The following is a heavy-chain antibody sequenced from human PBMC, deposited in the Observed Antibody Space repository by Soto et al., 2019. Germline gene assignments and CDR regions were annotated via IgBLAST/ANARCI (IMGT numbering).Heavy chain of an antibody. CDR2: IYYSGST. J-gene: IGHJ3*02. CDR3: ARRINSSGWLPSGAFDI. Sequence: SETLSLTCTVSCGSISSSSYYWGWIRQPPGKGLEWIGSIYYSGSTYYNPSLKSRVTISVDTSKNQFSLKLSSVTAADTAVYYCARRINSSGWLPSGAFDIWGQGTMVTVSS. CDR1: CGSISSSSYY. D-gene: IGHD6-19*01. V-gene: IGHV4-39*01.